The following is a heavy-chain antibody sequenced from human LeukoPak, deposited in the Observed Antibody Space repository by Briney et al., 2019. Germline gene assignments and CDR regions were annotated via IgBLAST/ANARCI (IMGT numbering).Heavy chain of an antibody. J-gene: IGHJ5*02. V-gene: IGHV4-34*01. CDR2: INHSGST. CDR3: ARGGYDYGDYVRNWFDP. D-gene: IGHD4-17*01. Sequence: SETLSLTCAVYGGSFSGYYWSWIRQPPGKGLEWIGEINHSGSTNYNPSLKSRVTISVDTSRNQFSLKLSSVTAADTAVYYCARGGYDYGDYVRNWFDPWGQGTLVTVSS. CDR1: GGSFSGYY.